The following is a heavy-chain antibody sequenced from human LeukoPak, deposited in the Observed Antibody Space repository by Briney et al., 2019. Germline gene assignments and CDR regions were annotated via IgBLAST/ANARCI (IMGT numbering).Heavy chain of an antibody. V-gene: IGHV3-23*01. J-gene: IGHJ4*02. CDR1: GFTFTNCA. CDR3: AKRSGSGGPFDY. D-gene: IGHD3-10*01. CDR2: ISPGGST. Sequence: GGSLRLSCAASGFTFTNCAMSWVRQAPGRGLEWVSNISPGGSTNYADSVKGRFTISRDNNKNTMYLQMNSLRAEDTAVYYCAKRSGSGGPFDYWGQGILVTVSS.